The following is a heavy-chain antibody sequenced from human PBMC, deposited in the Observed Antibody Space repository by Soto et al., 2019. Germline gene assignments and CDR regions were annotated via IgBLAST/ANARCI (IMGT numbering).Heavy chain of an antibody. D-gene: IGHD2-15*01. V-gene: IGHV1-46*01. CDR3: ARDGVVVAATPYYYYGMDV. Sequence: ASVKVSCKASGYTFTSYYMHWVRQAPGQGLEWMGIINPSGGSTSYEQKFQGRVTISRDNAKNSLYLQMNSLRAEDTAVYYCARDGVVVAATPYYYYGMDVWGQGTTVTVSS. CDR1: GYTFTSYY. J-gene: IGHJ6*02. CDR2: INPSGGST.